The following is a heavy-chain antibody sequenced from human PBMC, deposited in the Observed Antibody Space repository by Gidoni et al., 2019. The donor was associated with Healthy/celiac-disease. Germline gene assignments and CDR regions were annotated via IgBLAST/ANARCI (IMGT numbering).Heavy chain of an antibody. J-gene: IGHJ3*02. Sequence: QITLKESGPTLVKPTPTLTLTCTFSGFSLSTIGVGVGWIRLPPGKALEWLALIYWNEDKRYSPSLKSRLTITKDTSKNQVVLTMTNMDPVDTATDYCAHWPTTVTTRVFMDAFDIWGQGTMVTVSS. CDR3: AHWPTTVTTRVFMDAFDI. CDR1: GFSLSTIGVG. V-gene: IGHV2-5*01. CDR2: IYWNEDK. D-gene: IGHD4-17*01.